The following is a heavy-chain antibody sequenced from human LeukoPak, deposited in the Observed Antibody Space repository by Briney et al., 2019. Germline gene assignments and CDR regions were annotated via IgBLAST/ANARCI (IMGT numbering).Heavy chain of an antibody. CDR2: ISWNSGSI. J-gene: IGHJ4*02. CDR3: AKDIRSGWYAMDY. CDR1: GFTFDDYT. D-gene: IGHD6-19*01. V-gene: IGHV3-9*01. Sequence: GRCLRLSCAASGFTFDDYTMHWVRQAPGKGLEWASGISWNSGSIGYADSVKGRFTISRDNAKNSLYLQMNSLRAEDTALYYCAKDIRSGWYAMDYWGQGTLVTVSS.